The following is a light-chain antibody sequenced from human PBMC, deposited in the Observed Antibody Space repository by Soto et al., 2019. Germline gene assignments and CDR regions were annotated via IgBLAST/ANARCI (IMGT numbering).Light chain of an antibody. CDR1: SSNLGAGND. CDR3: QSYDSSLSDVL. V-gene: IGLV1-40*01. J-gene: IGLJ2*01. Sequence: QSVLTQPPSVSGAPGQTVTILCTGSSSNLGAGNDVHWFQQFPGKAPTLLIAGNSIRPSKLPDRFSGSKAVTSASLTIADLQAEDEATYCCQSYDSSLSDVLFGGGTKVTVL. CDR2: GNS.